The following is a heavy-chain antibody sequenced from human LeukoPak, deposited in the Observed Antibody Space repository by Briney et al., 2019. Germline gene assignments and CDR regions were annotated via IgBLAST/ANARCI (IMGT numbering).Heavy chain of an antibody. V-gene: IGHV4-34*01. Sequence: KTSETLSLTCAVYGGSFSGYYWSWIRQPPGKGLEWIGEINHSESPNYNPSLKSRLTISVDTPKNQFSLKLNSVTAADTAVYYCARGQAAVASEGFDYWGQGTLVTVSS. CDR2: INHSESP. CDR1: GGSFSGYY. J-gene: IGHJ4*02. D-gene: IGHD6-19*01. CDR3: ARGQAAVASEGFDY.